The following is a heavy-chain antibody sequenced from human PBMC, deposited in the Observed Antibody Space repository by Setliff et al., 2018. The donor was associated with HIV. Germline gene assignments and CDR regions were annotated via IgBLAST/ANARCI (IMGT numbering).Heavy chain of an antibody. J-gene: IGHJ4*02. CDR2: ININTGNP. Sequence: ASVKVSCKASGYTFTDYFMHWVRQAPGQGLEWMGWININTGNPTYAQGFTGRFVFSLDTSVSTAYLQTSSLKAEDTAVYYCARARWSDVSPLYYSDLWGQGTLVTVSS. D-gene: IGHD1-26*01. CDR1: GYTFTDYF. CDR3: ARARWSDVSPLYYSDL. V-gene: IGHV7-4-1*02.